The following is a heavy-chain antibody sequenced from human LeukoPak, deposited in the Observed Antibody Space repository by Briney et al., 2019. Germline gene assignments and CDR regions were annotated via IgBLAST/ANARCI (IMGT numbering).Heavy chain of an antibody. CDR1: GFTFSSYG. J-gene: IGHJ4*02. CDR3: AKDLTVTTHRKYYFDY. V-gene: IGHV3-30*02. Sequence: GGSLRLSCAASGFTFSSYGMHWVRQAPGKGLEWVAFIRYDGSNKYYADSVKGRFTISRDNSKNTLYLQMNSLRAEDTAVYYCAKDLTVTTHRKYYFDYWGQGTLVTVSS. CDR2: IRYDGSNK. D-gene: IGHD4-11*01.